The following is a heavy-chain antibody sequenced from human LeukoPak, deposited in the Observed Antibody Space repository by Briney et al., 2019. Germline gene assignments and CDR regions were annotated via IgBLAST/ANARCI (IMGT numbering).Heavy chain of an antibody. V-gene: IGHV1-2*06. Sequence: GASVKVSCKASGYTFTGYYMHWVRQAPGQGLEWMGRINPNSGGTNYAQKFQGRVTMTRDTSISTAYMELSRLRSDDTAVYYCARGVYCGGDCYPGGNAFDIWGQGTMVTVSS. J-gene: IGHJ3*02. CDR2: INPNSGGT. D-gene: IGHD2-21*02. CDR3: ARGVYCGGDCYPGGNAFDI. CDR1: GYTFTGYY.